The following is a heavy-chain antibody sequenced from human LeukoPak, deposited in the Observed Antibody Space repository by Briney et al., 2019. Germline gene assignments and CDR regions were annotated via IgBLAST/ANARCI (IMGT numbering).Heavy chain of an antibody. Sequence: GGSLRLSCAASGFTFSSYGMHWVRQAPGKGLEWVAFIRYDGSNKYYEDSVKGRFTISRDNSKNTLYLQMNSLRAEDTAVYYCAKDTGGTMVRGVAIDYWGQGTLVTVSS. D-gene: IGHD3-10*01. J-gene: IGHJ4*02. CDR1: GFTFSSYG. CDR2: IRYDGSNK. V-gene: IGHV3-30*02. CDR3: AKDTGGTMVRGVAIDY.